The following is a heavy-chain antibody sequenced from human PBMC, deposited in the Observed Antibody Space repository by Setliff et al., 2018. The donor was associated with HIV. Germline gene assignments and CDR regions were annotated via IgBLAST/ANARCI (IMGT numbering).Heavy chain of an antibody. CDR3: ARTWGAGVTGYWFEP. D-gene: IGHD1-20*01. J-gene: IGHJ5*02. V-gene: IGHV1-8*01. CDR1: GYTFTKFD. CDR2: MNPNSGNT. Sequence: GASVKASCKASGYTFTKFDTNWVRQATAQGLEWRGWMNPNSGNTGFAQKFQGRATMTRNTSISTAYMELRSLRSEDTAVYFCARTWGAGVTGYWFEPWDKGTRVTVSS.